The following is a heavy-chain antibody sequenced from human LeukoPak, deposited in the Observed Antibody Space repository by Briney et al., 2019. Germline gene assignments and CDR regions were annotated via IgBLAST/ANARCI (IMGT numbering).Heavy chain of an antibody. V-gene: IGHV3-21*01. D-gene: IGHD3-16*01. Sequence: PGGSLRLSCAASGFTFSSYSMNWVRQAPGKGLEWVSSISSSSSYINYADSVKGRFTISRDNAKNSLYLQMNSLRAEDTAVYYCARERPLTTFYEGVVWFDPWGQGTLVTVSS. CDR2: ISSSSSYI. CDR1: GFTFSSYS. CDR3: ARERPLTTFYEGVVWFDP. J-gene: IGHJ5*02.